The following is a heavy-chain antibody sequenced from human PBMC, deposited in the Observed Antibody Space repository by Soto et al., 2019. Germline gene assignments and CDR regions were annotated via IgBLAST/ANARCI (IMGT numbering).Heavy chain of an antibody. CDR3: ARAALYGYDF. V-gene: IGHV3-48*02. Sequence: SLRLSCAASGFMFRDYGMNWVRQAPGGGLEWVAYISSTSRDTYTADSMKGRFTISRDNAWNSLFLQMNRLRDEDTAVYYCARAALYGYDFWGQGTPVTVSS. D-gene: IGHD6-25*01. CDR1: GFMFRDYG. CDR2: ISSTSRDT. J-gene: IGHJ4*02.